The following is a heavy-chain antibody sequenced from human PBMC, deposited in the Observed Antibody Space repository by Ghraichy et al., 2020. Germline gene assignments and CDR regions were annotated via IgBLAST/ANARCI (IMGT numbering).Heavy chain of an antibody. Sequence: SQTLPLTCTVSGGSISSYYWSWIRQPPGKGLEWIGYIYYSGSTNYNPSLKSRVTISVDTSKNQFSLKLSSVTAADTAVYYCARESQSSGFDYWGQGTLVTVSS. CDR3: ARESQSSGFDY. CDR2: IYYSGST. V-gene: IGHV4-59*01. CDR1: GGSISSYY. J-gene: IGHJ4*02. D-gene: IGHD6-19*01.